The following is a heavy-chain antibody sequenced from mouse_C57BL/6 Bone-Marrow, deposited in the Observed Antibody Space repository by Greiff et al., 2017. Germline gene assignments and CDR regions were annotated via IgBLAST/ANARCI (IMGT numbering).Heavy chain of an antibody. CDR3: ARCLLND. CDR1: GYAFSSSW. CDR2: IYPGDGDT. V-gene: IGHV1-82*01. J-gene: IGHJ2*01. Sequence: VQLQQSGPELVKPGASVKISCKASGYAFSSSWMNWVKQRPGKGLEWIGRIYPGDGDTNYNGKFKGKATLTADKSSSTAYMQLSSLTSEDSAVYFCARCLLNDWGQGTTLTVSS. D-gene: IGHD2-1*01.